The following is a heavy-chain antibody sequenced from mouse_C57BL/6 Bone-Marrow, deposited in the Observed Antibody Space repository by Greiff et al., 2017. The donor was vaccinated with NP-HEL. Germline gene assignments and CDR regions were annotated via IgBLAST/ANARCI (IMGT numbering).Heavy chain of an antibody. CDR2: IYYSGTI. J-gene: IGHJ4*01. V-gene: IGHV3-5*01. Sequence: EVKLVESGPGLVKPSQTVFLTCTVTGISITTGNYRWSWIRQFPGNKLEWIGYIYYSGTITYNPSLTSRTTITRDTPKNQFFLEMNSLTAEDTATYYCAREGYYGKDYAMDYWGQGTSVTVSS. CDR3: AREGYYGKDYAMDY. CDR1: GISITTGNYR. D-gene: IGHD1-1*01.